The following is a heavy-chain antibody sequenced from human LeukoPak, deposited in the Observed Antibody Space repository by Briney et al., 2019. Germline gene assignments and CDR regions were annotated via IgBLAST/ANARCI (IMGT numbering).Heavy chain of an antibody. V-gene: IGHV4-31*03. CDR1: GGSISSGGYY. Sequence: SRTLSLTCTVSGGSISSGGYYWSWIRQHPGKGLEWIGYIYYSGSTYYNPSLKSRVTISVDTSKNQFSLKLSSVTAADAAVYYCARTSRLTMVRGVGRPFDYWGQGTLVTVSS. CDR3: ARTSRLTMVRGVGRPFDY. D-gene: IGHD3-10*01. J-gene: IGHJ4*02. CDR2: IYYSGST.